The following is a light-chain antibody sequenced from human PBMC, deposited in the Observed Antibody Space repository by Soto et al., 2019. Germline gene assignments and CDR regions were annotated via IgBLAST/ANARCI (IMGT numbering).Light chain of an antibody. CDR3: QQYGSSPSLT. Sequence: IVLTQSPGPLSLSPGERATLSCRASQSVSSSYLAWYQQKPGQAPRLLIYGASSRAIGIPDRFSGSGSETDFTLTTSRLESEDFSVYYCQQYGSSPSLTFGGGTKVEIK. CDR2: GAS. CDR1: QSVSSSY. J-gene: IGKJ4*01. V-gene: IGKV3-20*01.